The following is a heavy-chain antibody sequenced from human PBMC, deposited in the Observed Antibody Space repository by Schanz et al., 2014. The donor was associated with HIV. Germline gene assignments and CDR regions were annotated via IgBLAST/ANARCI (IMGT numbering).Heavy chain of an antibody. Sequence: QVHLVESGGGVAQPGRSLRLSCTASGFTFSSYGMHWVRQAPGKGLEWVAVIWNDGTSKYYADSVKGRFTISRDASKNELYLQMNSLRAEDTAVYYCAREIGGQQLAGNQYYYHYYGMDVWGQGTTVTVSS. J-gene: IGHJ6*02. D-gene: IGHD6-13*01. CDR3: AREIGGQQLAGNQYYYHYYGMDV. CDR2: IWNDGTSK. CDR1: GFTFSSYG. V-gene: IGHV3-33*08.